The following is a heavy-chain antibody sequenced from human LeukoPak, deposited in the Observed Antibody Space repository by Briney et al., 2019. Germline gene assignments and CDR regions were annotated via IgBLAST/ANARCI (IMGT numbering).Heavy chain of an antibody. CDR1: GLTVSSNY. CDR3: ARVIRSAIVVVPPPPNAFDI. CDR2: FYRGGDT. Sequence: GSLRLSCAVSGLTVSSNYMSWVRQAPGKGLEWVSVFYRGGDTYYGDSVKGRFTISRDSSKNTLYLQMNNLRAEDTAVYYCARVIRSAIVVVPPPPNAFDIWGQGTMVTVSS. J-gene: IGHJ3*02. V-gene: IGHV3-53*01. D-gene: IGHD2-2*01.